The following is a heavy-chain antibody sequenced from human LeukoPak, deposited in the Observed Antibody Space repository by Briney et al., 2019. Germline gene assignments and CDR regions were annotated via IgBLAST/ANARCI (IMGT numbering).Heavy chain of an antibody. CDR2: IHYSGST. CDR3: VRLGRCSGGHCLDDY. D-gene: IGHD2-15*01. CDR1: GDSINSYY. V-gene: IGHV4-59*01. Sequence: PSETLSPTCTVSGDSINSYYWAWIRQPPGKGLEWIGFIHYSGSTTYNPSLKSRVTISIETSKTQFSLKLNSVTAADTAVYFCVRLGRCSGGHCLDDYWGQGTLVTVSS. J-gene: IGHJ4*02.